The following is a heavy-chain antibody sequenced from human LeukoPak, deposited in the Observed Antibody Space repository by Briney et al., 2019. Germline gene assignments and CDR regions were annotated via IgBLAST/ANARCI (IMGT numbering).Heavy chain of an antibody. CDR3: ARPPDYGDYALGD. CDR2: ISSSGSTI. Sequence: PGGSLRLSCAASGFTFSSYEMNWVRQAPGKGLEWVSYISSSGSTIYYADSVKGRFTISRDNAKNSLYLQMNSLRAEDTAVYYCARPPDYGDYALGDWGQGTLVTVSS. J-gene: IGHJ4*02. V-gene: IGHV3-48*03. CDR1: GFTFSSYE. D-gene: IGHD4-17*01.